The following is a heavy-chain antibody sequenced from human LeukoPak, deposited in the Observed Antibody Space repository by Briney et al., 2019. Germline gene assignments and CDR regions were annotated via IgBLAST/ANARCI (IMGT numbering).Heavy chain of an antibody. Sequence: SETLSLTCTVPHGSISNYYWSSISQPPGKGLERIGYIYYSGCTKYNPPLKSRVTISVDTSKNQFSLPLSSVTAADTAVYYCARHLGGYQRGAFDIWGQGTMVTVSS. V-gene: IGHV4-59*08. D-gene: IGHD5-12*01. CDR3: ARHLGGYQRGAFDI. J-gene: IGHJ3*02. CDR2: IYYSGCT. CDR1: HGSISNYY.